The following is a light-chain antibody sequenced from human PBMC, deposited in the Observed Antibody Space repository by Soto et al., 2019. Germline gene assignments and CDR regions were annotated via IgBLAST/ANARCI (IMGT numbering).Light chain of an antibody. CDR3: SSYASSRDVF. CDR2: DVS. CDR1: SSDVGGYNY. V-gene: IGLV2-14*03. J-gene: IGLJ2*01. Sequence: QSDLTQPASVSGSPGQSITISCTGTSSDVGGYNYVSWYQQHPGKAPKLMIYDVSNRPSGVSNRFSGSKSGNTASLTISGLQAEDEADYYCSSYASSRDVFFGGGTKVTVL.